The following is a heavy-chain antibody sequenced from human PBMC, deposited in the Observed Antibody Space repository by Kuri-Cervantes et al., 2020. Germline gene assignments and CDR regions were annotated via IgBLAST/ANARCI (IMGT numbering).Heavy chain of an antibody. CDR2: IKQDGSEK. V-gene: IGHV3-7*01. CDR3: ARVFPPHVLYFDY. D-gene: IGHD2-8*01. Sequence: ETLSLTCAASGFTFSSYWMSWVRQAPGKGLEWVANIKQDGSEKYYVDSVKGRFTISRDNAKNSLYLQMNSLRAEDTAVYYCARVFPPHVLYFDYWGQGTLVTVSS. J-gene: IGHJ4*02. CDR1: GFTFSSYW.